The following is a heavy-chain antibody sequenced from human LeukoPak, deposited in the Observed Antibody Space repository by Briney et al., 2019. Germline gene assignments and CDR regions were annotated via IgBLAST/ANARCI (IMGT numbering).Heavy chain of an antibody. Sequence: GGSLRLSCAASGLTFSSYGMHRVRQAPGKGLEGVAVISYDGSNKYYADSVKGRFTISRDNSKNTLYLQMNSLRAEDTAVYYCASIVVVVAATLSTSDYYFDYWGQGTLVTVSS. D-gene: IGHD2-15*01. CDR3: ASIVVVVAATLSTSDYYFDY. CDR2: ISYDGSNK. V-gene: IGHV3-30*03. J-gene: IGHJ4*02. CDR1: GLTFSSYG.